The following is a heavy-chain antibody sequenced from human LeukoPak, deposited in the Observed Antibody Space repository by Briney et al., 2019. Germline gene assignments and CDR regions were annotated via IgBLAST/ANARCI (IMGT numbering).Heavy chain of an antibody. CDR1: GGSFSGYY. CDR3: ARLYGSGSYHYYYYYMDV. D-gene: IGHD3-10*01. CDR2: INHSGST. V-gene: IGHV4-34*01. Sequence: SGTLSLTCAVYGGSFSGYYWSWIRQPPGRGLEWIGEINHSGSTNYNPSLKSRVTISVDTSKNQFSLKLSSVTAADTAVYYCARLYGSGSYHYYYYYMDVWGKGTTVTISS. J-gene: IGHJ6*03.